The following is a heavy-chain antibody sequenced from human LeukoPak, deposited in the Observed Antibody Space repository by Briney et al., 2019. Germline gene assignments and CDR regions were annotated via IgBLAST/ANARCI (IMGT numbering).Heavy chain of an antibody. CDR3: YSSGRGP. J-gene: IGHJ5*02. CDR2: IKRKTAGGPT. CDR1: GLTFSNAW. D-gene: IGHD3-10*01. Sequence: GGSLSLFCEPSGLTFSNAWVTWARQTRGRGLECVGRIKRKTAGGPTDYAAPVKGRFTNSREDSEKTTFLQMNSRQSEDTAVYFCYSSGRGPWGQGTLVIVS. V-gene: IGHV3-15*01.